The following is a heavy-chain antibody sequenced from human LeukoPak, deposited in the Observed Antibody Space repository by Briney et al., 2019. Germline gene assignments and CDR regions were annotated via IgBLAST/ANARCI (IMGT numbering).Heavy chain of an antibody. D-gene: IGHD1-26*01. CDR2: INWNGGST. V-gene: IGHV3-20*04. CDR3: ARDSFSGSSLDY. CDR1: GFTFDEYD. J-gene: IGHJ4*02. Sequence: PGGSLRLSCAASGFTFDEYDMSWVRQAPGKGLEWVSSINWNGGSTGYADSVKGRFTISRDSAKNSLYLQMNSLRADDTALYYCARDSFSGSSLDYWGQGTLVTVSS.